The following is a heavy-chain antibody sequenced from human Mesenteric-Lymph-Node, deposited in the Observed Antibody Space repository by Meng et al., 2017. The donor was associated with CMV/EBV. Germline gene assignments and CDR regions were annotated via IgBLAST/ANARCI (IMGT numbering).Heavy chain of an antibody. J-gene: IGHJ4*02. V-gene: IGHV3-74*01. CDR1: GFTFSSYW. Sequence: GGPLRLSCAASGFTFSSYWMHWVRQAPGEGLVWVSRINSDGSTTTYADSVKGRFTISRDNAKKTLYLQMDGLRAEDTAVYYCARGRGSGSSDYWGQGTLVTVSS. CDR3: ARGRGSGSSDY. CDR2: INSDGSTT. D-gene: IGHD3-10*01.